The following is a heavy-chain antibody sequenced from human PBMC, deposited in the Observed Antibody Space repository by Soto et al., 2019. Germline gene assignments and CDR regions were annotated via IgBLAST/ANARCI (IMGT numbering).Heavy chain of an antibody. D-gene: IGHD3-22*01. CDR1: GFTFSSYE. CDR2: ISSSGSTI. J-gene: IGHJ4*02. Sequence: GGSLRLSCAASGFTFSSYEMNWVRQAPGKGLEWVSYISSSGSTIYYADSVKGRFTISRDNAKNSLYLQMNSLRAEDTAVYYCARDLEIVVVPALDYWGQGTLVTAPQ. CDR3: ARDLEIVVVPALDY. V-gene: IGHV3-48*03.